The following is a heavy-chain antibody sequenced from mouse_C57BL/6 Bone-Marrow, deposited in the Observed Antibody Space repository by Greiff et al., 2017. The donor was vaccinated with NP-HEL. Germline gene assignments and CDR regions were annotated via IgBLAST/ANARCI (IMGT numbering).Heavy chain of an antibody. CDR1: GFTFSSYA. V-gene: IGHV5-9-1*02. CDR3: TRVLLGYAMDY. D-gene: IGHD4-1*01. J-gene: IGHJ4*01. Sequence: EVQGVESGEGLVKPGGSLKLSCAASGFTFSSYAMSWVRQTPEKRLEWVAYISSGGDYIYYADTVKGRFTISRDDARNTLYLQMSSLKSEDTAMCYCTRVLLGYAMDYWGQGTSVTVSS. CDR2: ISSGGDYI.